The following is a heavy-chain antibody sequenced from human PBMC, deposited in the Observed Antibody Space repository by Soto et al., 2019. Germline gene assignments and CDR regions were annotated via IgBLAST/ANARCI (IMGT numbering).Heavy chain of an antibody. Sequence: SETLSLTCTVYGGSITSSYWSWIRRPPGKGLEWIAYIYDTGISGYTPSTSYNPSLKSRVTMSVDTSKSQFSLKLTSVTAADTAVYYCARGEDAFFYYGLDVWGQGITVTVSS. CDR3: ARGEDAFFYYGLDV. V-gene: IGHV4-59*01. CDR2: IYDTGISGYTPST. J-gene: IGHJ6*02. CDR1: GGSITSSY.